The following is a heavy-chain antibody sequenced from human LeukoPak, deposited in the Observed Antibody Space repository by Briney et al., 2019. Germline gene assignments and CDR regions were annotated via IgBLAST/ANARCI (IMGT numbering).Heavy chain of an antibody. D-gene: IGHD1-26*01. V-gene: IGHV3-23*01. J-gene: IGHJ4*02. CDR2: ISGSGGGT. CDR3: AKDPPIVGATGWFDY. CDR1: GFTFSSYW. Sequence: GGSLRLSCAASGFTFSSYWMHWVRQAPGKGLEWVSTISGSGGGTYYADSVKGRFTISRDNSKNTLYLQMNSLRAEDTAVYYCAKDPPIVGATGWFDYWGQGTLVTVSS.